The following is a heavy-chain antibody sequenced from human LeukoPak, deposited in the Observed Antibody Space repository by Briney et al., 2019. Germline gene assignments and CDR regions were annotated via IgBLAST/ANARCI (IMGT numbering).Heavy chain of an antibody. Sequence: PGGSLRLSCAASGFTFSNYAVMWVRQAPGQGLEWVSAITSAGAPRYADSVKGRFTISRDNSKNTLYLQMNSLKTEDTAVYYCTTDLRYYDSSGKDYYYYYMDVWGKGTTVTVSS. J-gene: IGHJ6*03. CDR3: TTDLRYYDSSGKDYYYYYMDV. V-gene: IGHV3-23*01. CDR2: ITSAGAP. D-gene: IGHD3-22*01. CDR1: GFTFSNYA.